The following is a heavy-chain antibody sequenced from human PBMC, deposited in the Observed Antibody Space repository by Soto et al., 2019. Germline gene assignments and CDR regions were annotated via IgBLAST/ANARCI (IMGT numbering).Heavy chain of an antibody. V-gene: IGHV4-39*01. D-gene: IGHD6-13*01. J-gene: IGHJ5*02. CDR2: MYHGGTT. Sequence: SETLSLTCSVSGGSISSGSYYWGWIRQTPGRGLEWIASMYHGGTTYSNPSLKSRVTISVDTSKNQFTMRLTSETAADAAVYYFARRGGRAAATKWFDPWGQGTLVTVSS. CDR1: GGSISSGSYY. CDR3: ARRGGRAAATKWFDP.